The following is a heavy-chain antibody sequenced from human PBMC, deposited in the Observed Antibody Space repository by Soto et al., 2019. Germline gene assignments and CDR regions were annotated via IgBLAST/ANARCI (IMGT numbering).Heavy chain of an antibody. CDR3: ARGYSHGRTPNYYFDF. D-gene: IGHD5-12*01. Sequence: QVPLVQSGAEVRNPGASVKVSCKTSGYSYTTYSIHWVRQAPGHRLEWMGWLNPATGKPRYSEKFQGRLTIAGDTSATTVFLELSRLTSEEPAVYYWARGYSHGRTPNYYFDFWGQGTLVTVSS. V-gene: IGHV1-3*01. CDR2: LNPATGKP. CDR1: GYSYTTYS. J-gene: IGHJ4*02.